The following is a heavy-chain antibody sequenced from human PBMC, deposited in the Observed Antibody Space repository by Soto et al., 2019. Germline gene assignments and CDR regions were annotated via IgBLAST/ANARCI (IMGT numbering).Heavy chain of an antibody. CDR1: VFTFSSYA. J-gene: IGHJ4*02. D-gene: IGHD4-17*01. CDR3: AKGQMTTVTTEFDY. CDR2: ISGSGGST. Sequence: GGSLRLSCAASVFTFSSYAMSWVRQAPGKGLEWVSAISGSGGSTYYADSVNGRFTISRDNSKNTLYLQMNSLRAEDTAVYFCAKGQMTTVTTEFDYCCQGVLLTVSS. V-gene: IGHV3-23*01.